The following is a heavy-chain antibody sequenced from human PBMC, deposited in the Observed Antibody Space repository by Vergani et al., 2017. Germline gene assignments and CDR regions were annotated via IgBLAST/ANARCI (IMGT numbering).Heavy chain of an antibody. Sequence: QVQLQQWGAGLLKPSETLSLTCAVYGGSFSGYYWSWIRQPPGKGLEWIGEINHSGSTNYNPSLKSRVTISVDTSKNQFSLKLSSVTAADTAVYYCARETTLKEDIAVAGYGFDYWGQGTLVTVSS. J-gene: IGHJ4*02. D-gene: IGHD6-19*01. CDR2: INHSGST. CDR3: ARETTLKEDIAVAGYGFDY. CDR1: GGSFSGYY. V-gene: IGHV4-34*01.